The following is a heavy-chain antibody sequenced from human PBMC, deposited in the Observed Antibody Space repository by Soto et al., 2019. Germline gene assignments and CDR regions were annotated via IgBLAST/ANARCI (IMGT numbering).Heavy chain of an antibody. V-gene: IGHV4-31*11. D-gene: IGHD2-15*01. Sequence: QVQLQESGPGLVKPSQTLSLTCAVSGGSISRSGYYWSWIRQHPGKGLEWIGYIYYSGSTYYNPSLKSRVIISADTSKNQFSLKLSSVTAADTAVYYCARVLGYCSGTKCYPDYWGQGTLVTVSS. CDR3: ARVLGYCSGTKCYPDY. CDR2: IYYSGST. J-gene: IGHJ4*02. CDR1: GGSISRSGYY.